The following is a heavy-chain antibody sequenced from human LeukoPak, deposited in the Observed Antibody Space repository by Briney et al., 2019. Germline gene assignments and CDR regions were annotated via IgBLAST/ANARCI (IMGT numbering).Heavy chain of an antibody. Sequence: SGGYLRLSCVASGFTSSYYYMSWIRQAPGKGLEWVSYISSDGSYTKYADSVKGRFTISRDNAKNTLYLQMNSLRAEDTAVYYCARTATDAFDIWGQGTMVTVSS. CDR2: ISSDGSYT. V-gene: IGHV3-11*06. J-gene: IGHJ3*02. D-gene: IGHD2-21*02. CDR3: ARTATDAFDI. CDR1: GFTSSYYY.